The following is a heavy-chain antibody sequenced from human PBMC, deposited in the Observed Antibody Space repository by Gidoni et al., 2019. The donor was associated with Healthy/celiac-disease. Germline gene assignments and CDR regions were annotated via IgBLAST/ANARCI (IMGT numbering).Heavy chain of an antibody. J-gene: IGHJ4*02. V-gene: IGHV3-23*01. CDR3: AKVWVYDYVWGSYPNIFDY. D-gene: IGHD3-16*01. Sequence: EVQRLVSGGGLVQPGGSLRLSWAASGCTFTSYAMRWVCQAAGKGLEWVSAISGGGGSTYYADSVKGRFTISRDNSKNTLYLQMNSLRAEDTAVYYCAKVWVYDYVWGSYPNIFDYWGQGTLVTVSS. CDR1: GCTFTSYA. CDR2: ISGGGGST.